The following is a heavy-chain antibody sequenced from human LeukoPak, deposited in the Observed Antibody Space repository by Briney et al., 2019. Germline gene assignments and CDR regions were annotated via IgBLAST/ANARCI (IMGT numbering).Heavy chain of an antibody. Sequence: GGSLRLSCAASGLTFSSYAMSWVRQAPGKGLEWVSTISGSGDSTYYADSVKGWFTISRDNSRNTLYLQMSSLRADDTAVYYCAKAHDSSGSWGQGTLVTVSS. CDR2: ISGSGDST. D-gene: IGHD3-22*01. CDR1: GLTFSSYA. V-gene: IGHV3-23*01. CDR3: AKAHDSSGS. J-gene: IGHJ5*02.